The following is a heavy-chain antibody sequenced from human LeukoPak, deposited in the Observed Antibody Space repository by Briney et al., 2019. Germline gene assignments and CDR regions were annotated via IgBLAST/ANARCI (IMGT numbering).Heavy chain of an antibody. CDR2: IKQDGSEK. V-gene: IGHV3-7*05. Sequence: GGSLRLSCAASGFTFSNSWMNWVRQAPGKGLEWVANIKQDGSEKYYVDSVKGRFTISRDNAKNSLYLQMNSLRAADTAVYYCARRGDTNSMSAFDIWGQGTMVTVSS. CDR1: GFTFSNSW. D-gene: IGHD2/OR15-2a*01. J-gene: IGHJ3*02. CDR3: ARRGDTNSMSAFDI.